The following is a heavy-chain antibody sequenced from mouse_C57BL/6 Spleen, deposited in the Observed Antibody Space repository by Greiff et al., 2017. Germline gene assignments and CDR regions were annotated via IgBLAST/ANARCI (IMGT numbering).Heavy chain of an antibody. CDR2: IRNKANGYTT. D-gene: IGHD2-4*01. V-gene: IGHV7-3*01. CDR1: GFTFTDYY. CDR3: ARSYDYDRAWFAY. Sequence: EVKLVESGGGLVQPGGSLSLSCAASGFTFTDYYMSWVRQPPGKALEWLGFIRNKANGYTTEYSASVKGRFTISRDNSQSILYLQMNALRAEDSANYYCARSYDYDRAWFAYWGQGTLVTVSA. J-gene: IGHJ3*01.